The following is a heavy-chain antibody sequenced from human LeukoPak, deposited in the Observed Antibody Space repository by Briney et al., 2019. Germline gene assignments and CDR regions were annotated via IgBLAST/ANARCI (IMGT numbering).Heavy chain of an antibody. CDR1: GFTFSSYG. D-gene: IGHD5-12*01. CDR3: AKDLGGGYNFERGGAADY. V-gene: IGHV3-30*18. Sequence: GSLRLSCAASGFTFSSYGMHWVRQAPGKGLEWVAVISYDGSNKYYADSVKGRFTISRDNSKNTLYLQMNSLRAEDTAVYYCAKDLGGGYNFERGGAADYWGQGTLVTVSS. CDR2: ISYDGSNK. J-gene: IGHJ4*02.